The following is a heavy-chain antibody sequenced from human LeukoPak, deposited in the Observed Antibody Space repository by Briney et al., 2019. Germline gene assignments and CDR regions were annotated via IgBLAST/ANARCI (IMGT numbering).Heavy chain of an antibody. V-gene: IGHV4-34*01. CDR3: ARRWNYGRNYYIDV. CDR2: INDSGTI. Sequence: NPSETLSLTCAGYGGSFSHYYWSWIRQSPGMGLEWIGEINDSGTINYNPSLMSRVTISVDKSKNQFSLKLSSATAADTAVYYCARRWNYGRNYYIDVWGKGATVSVSS. J-gene: IGHJ6*03. D-gene: IGHD1-7*01. CDR1: GGSFSHYY.